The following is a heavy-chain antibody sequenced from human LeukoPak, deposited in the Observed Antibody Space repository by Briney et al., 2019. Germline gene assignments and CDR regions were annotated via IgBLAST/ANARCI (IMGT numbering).Heavy chain of an antibody. CDR3: ARAVGSGSYFFDY. CDR2: IIPILGIA. J-gene: IGHJ4*02. CDR1: GGTFSSYA. Sequence: ASVKVSCKASGGTFSSYAISWVRQAPGQGLEWMGRIIPILGIANYAQKFQGRVTITADKSTSTAYMELSSLRSEDTAVYYCARAVGSGSYFFDYWGQGTLVTVSS. D-gene: IGHD3-10*01. V-gene: IGHV1-69*04.